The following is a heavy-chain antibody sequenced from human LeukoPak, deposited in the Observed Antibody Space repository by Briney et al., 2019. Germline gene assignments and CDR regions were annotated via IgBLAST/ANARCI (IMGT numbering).Heavy chain of an antibody. CDR1: GFTLSSYW. V-gene: IGHV3-74*01. J-gene: IGHJ4*02. CDR2: INPDGSTT. CDR3: ARGYCSSTSCPTDY. D-gene: IGHD2-2*01. Sequence: GGSLRLSCAASGFTLSSYWMHWVRQVPGKGLVWVSRINPDGSTTTYADSVKGRFTISRDNAKNSLYLQMNSLRAEDTAVYYCARGYCSSTSCPTDYWGQGTLVTVSS.